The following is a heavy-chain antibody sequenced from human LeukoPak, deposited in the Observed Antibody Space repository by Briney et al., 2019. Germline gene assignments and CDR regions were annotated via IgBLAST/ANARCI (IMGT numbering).Heavy chain of an antibody. D-gene: IGHD3-22*01. Sequence: ASVKVCCKASGYTFTGYYMHWVRQAPGQGLEWMGWINPNSGGTNYAQKFQGRVTMTRDTSISTAYMELSRLRSDDTAVYYCARGYYDSSGYPGDAFDIWGQGTMVTVSS. V-gene: IGHV1-2*02. J-gene: IGHJ3*02. CDR1: GYTFTGYY. CDR2: INPNSGGT. CDR3: ARGYYDSSGYPGDAFDI.